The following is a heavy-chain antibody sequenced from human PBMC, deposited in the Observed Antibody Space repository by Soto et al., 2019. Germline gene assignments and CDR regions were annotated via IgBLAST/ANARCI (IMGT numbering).Heavy chain of an antibody. CDR1: GFTFSNAW. CDR2: IKSKTDGGTT. CDR3: TTPRYSSSSFYYYGMDV. J-gene: IGHJ6*02. V-gene: IGHV3-15*07. Sequence: PGGSLRLSCAASGFTFSNAWMNWVRQAPGKGLEWVGRIKSKTDGGTTDYAAPVKGRFTISRDDSKNTLYLQMNSLKTEDTAVYYCTTPRYSSSSFYYYGMDVWGQGTTVTVSS. D-gene: IGHD6-6*01.